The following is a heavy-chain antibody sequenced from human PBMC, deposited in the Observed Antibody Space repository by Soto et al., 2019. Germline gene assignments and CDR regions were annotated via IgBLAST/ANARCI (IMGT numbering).Heavy chain of an antibody. CDR3: AREVFRYFDL. V-gene: IGHV1-18*01. CDR1: GYTLTRYG. Sequence: QVYLVQSGAKVKKPGASVKVSCKASGYTLTRYGITWVRQAPGQGLEWMGSISAYNANTNYAQKLQGRLTMTTDTSTSTAYMELRSLTSDDTAVYYCAREVFRYFDLWRRGTLISVSS. J-gene: IGHJ2*01. CDR2: ISAYNANT. D-gene: IGHD1-20*01.